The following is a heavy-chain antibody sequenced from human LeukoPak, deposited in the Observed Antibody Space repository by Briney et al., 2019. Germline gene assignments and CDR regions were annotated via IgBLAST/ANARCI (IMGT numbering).Heavy chain of an antibody. J-gene: IGHJ3*02. V-gene: IGHV3-23*01. CDR1: GFTFSSYA. CDR2: ISGSGGST. D-gene: IGHD3-10*01. Sequence: HPGGSLRLSCAASGFTFSSYAMSWVRQAPGKGLEWVSAISGSGGSTYYADSVKGRFTISRDNAKNSLYLQMNSLRAEDTAVYYCASLGYYGSGSYWGSRAFDIWGQGTMVTVSS. CDR3: ASLGYYGSGSYWGSRAFDI.